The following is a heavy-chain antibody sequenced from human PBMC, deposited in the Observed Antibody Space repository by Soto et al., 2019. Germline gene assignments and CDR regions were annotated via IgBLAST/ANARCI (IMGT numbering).Heavy chain of an antibody. V-gene: IGHV4-4*02. Sequence: SXTLSLTWAVSRGTISSSNWWSWVQKTPWKGLEWIGEIYHRGSTNYNPSLKSRVTIPVDKSKNQFSLKLSSVTAADTAVYYCAIDHSGVGGTQYYYYGREGCGQGTMVTVS. J-gene: IGHJ6*02. CDR2: IYHRGST. CDR3: AIDHSGVGGTQYYYYGREG. CDR1: RGTISSSNW. D-gene: IGHD3-10*01.